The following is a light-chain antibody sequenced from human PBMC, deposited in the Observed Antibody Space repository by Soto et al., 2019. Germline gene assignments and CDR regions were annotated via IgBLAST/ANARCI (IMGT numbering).Light chain of an antibody. CDR3: QQYGSSGT. Sequence: EVVMTQSPAILSLSPGERATLSWRASQSVGINVAWYQQKPGQAPRLLIYGSSNRATGVPDRLSGSGSGTDFTLTISRLEPEDFAVYYCQQYGSSGTFGQGTKVDIK. J-gene: IGKJ1*01. CDR2: GSS. V-gene: IGKV3-20*01. CDR1: QSVGIN.